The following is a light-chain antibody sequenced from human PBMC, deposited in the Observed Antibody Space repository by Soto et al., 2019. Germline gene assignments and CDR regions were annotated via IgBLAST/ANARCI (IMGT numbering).Light chain of an antibody. CDR2: EVS. CDR1: SSDVGSYNL. J-gene: IGLJ1*01. CDR3: CSYAGSSTS. V-gene: IGLV2-23*02. Sequence: QSALTQPASVSGSPGQSITISCTGTSSDVGSYNLVSWYQQHPGKAPKLMIYEVSKRPSGVSNRFSGSKSGNTASLTISGLQAEDEADYYCCSYAGSSTSFGTGTNVTV.